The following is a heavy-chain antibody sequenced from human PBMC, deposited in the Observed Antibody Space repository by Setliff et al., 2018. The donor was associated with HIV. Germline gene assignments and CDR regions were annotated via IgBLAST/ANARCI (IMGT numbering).Heavy chain of an antibody. J-gene: IGHJ4*02. CDR1: EFTLSGYS. D-gene: IGHD2-2*01. V-gene: IGHV3-23*01. Sequence: QTGGALGLSCAAAEFTLSGYSMSWVRQIPGKGLEWVSAIDPSGSRIFYSDSVKGRFTISRDNSKNTLYLQMNSLTAEDTAVYYCAKVDNVHCTSARWRDVDYWGQGTLVT. CDR3: AKVDNVHCTSARWRDVDY. CDR2: IDPSGSRI.